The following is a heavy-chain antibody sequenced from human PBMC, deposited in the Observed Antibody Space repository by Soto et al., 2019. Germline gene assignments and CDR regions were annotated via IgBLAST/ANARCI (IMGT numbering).Heavy chain of an antibody. CDR3: ARSGGYGGIAARRGYYYYYGMDV. Sequence: SETLSLTCTVSGGSISSSSYYWGWIRQPPGKGLEWIGSIYYSGSTYYNPSLKSRVTISVDTSKNQFSLKLSSVTAADTAVYYCARSGGYGGIAARRGYYYYYGMDVWGQGTTVTVSS. CDR2: IYYSGST. V-gene: IGHV4-39*01. D-gene: IGHD6-6*01. J-gene: IGHJ6*02. CDR1: GGSISSSSYY.